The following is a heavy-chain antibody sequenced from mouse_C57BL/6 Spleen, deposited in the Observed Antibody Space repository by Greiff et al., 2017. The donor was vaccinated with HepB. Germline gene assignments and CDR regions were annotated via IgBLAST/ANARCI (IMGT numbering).Heavy chain of an antibody. CDR2: IWSGGST. D-gene: IGHD1-1*01. Sequence: VQLVESGPGLVQPSQSLSITCTVSGFSLTSYGVHWVRQSPGKGLEWLGVIWSGGSTDYNAAFISRLSISKDNSKSQVFFKMNSLQADDTAIYYCARNWNYGSKNAMDYWGQGTSVTVSS. CDR1: GFSLTSYG. CDR3: ARNWNYGSKNAMDY. V-gene: IGHV2-2*01. J-gene: IGHJ4*01.